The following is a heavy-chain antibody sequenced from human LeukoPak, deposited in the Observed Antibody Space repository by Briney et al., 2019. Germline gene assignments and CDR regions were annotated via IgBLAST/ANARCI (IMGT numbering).Heavy chain of an antibody. CDR2: ISGSGGST. J-gene: IGHJ5*02. CDR1: GFTFNSYA. D-gene: IGHD6-19*01. V-gene: IGHV3-23*01. CDR3: AKESSGWPYNCFDP. Sequence: GGSLRLSCAASGFTFNSYAMSWVRQAPGMGLEWVSTISGSGGSTYYADSMKGRFTISRDNSKNTLYLQMHSLRAEDTAVYYCAKESSGWPYNCFDPWGQGTLVTVSS.